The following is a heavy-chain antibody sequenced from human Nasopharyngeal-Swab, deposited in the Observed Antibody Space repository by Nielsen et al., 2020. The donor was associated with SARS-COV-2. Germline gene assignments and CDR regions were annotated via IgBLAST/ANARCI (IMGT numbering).Heavy chain of an antibody. J-gene: IGHJ5*02. CDR1: GYTFTSYD. CDR2: MNPNSGNT. Sequence: ASVKVSCKAPGYTFTSYDINWVRQATGQGLEWMGWMNPNSGNTGYAQKFQGRVTMTRNTSISTAYMELSSLRSEDTAVYYCARGQYRYSSSWYGGNWFDPWGQGTLVTVSS. CDR3: ARGQYRYSSSWYGGNWFDP. D-gene: IGHD6-13*01. V-gene: IGHV1-8*01.